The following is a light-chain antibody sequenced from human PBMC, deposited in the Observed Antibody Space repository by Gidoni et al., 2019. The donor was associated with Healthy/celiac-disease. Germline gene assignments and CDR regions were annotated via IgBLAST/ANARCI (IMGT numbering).Light chain of an antibody. CDR1: SSNIGAGYD. CDR3: QSYDSSLSGYV. V-gene: IGLV1-40*01. J-gene: IGLJ1*01. CDR2: GNS. Sequence: QSVLTQPPSVSRAPGQRVTISCTGSSSNIGAGYDLHWYPQLPGTAPQPLIYGNSNRPSGVPDRFSGSKSGTSASLAITGLQAEDEADYYCQSYDSSLSGYVFGTGTKVTVL.